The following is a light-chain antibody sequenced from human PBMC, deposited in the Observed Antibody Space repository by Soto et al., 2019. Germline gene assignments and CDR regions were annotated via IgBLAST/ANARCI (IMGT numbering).Light chain of an antibody. CDR3: CSNLRSSTFV. CDR1: SSDVGNDNF. Sequence: QSVLTQPASVSGSPGQSITISCTGTSSDVGNDNFVSWYQQHPGRAPKLMIYEVSKRPSGLSDRFSGSKSGNTASLTISGLQAEDEADYYCCSNLRSSTFVFGTGTKVTVL. V-gene: IGLV2-23*02. J-gene: IGLJ1*01. CDR2: EVS.